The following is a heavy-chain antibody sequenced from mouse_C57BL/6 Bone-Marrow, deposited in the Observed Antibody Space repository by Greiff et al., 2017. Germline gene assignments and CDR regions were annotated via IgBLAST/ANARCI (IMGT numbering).Heavy chain of an antibody. CDR1: GYTFTDYE. CDR2: IDPETGGT. J-gene: IGHJ4*01. CDR3: TSGYYAMDY. V-gene: IGHV1-15*01. Sequence: VQLQQSGAELVRPGASVTLSCKASGYTFTDYEMLWVKQTPVHGLEWIGAIDPETGGTAYNQKFKGKAILTADKSSSTAYMELRSLTSEDSAVYYCTSGYYAMDYWGQGTSVTVSS.